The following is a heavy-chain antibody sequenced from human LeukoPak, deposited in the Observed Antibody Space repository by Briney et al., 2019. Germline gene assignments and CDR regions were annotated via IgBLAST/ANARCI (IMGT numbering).Heavy chain of an antibody. CDR2: ISGSGGST. CDR1: GFTFSSYG. J-gene: IGHJ4*02. D-gene: IGHD5-18*01. Sequence: GGSLRLSCAASGFTFSSYGMSWVRQAPGKGLEWVSAISGSGGSTYYADSVKGRFTISRDNSKNTLYLQMNSLRAEDTAVYYCAKIQVPAMGAFDYWGQGTLVTVSS. CDR3: AKIQVPAMGAFDY. V-gene: IGHV3-23*01.